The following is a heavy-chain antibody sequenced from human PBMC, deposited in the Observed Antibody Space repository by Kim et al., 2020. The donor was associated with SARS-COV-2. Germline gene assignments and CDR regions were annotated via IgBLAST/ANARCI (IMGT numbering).Heavy chain of an antibody. V-gene: IGHV3-30*02. D-gene: IGHD1-1*01. CDR3: AKDEFNSAGMDV. J-gene: IGHJ6*02. Sequence: YYADSVKGRFTISRDNSKNTLYLQMNSRRAEDTAVYYCAKDEFNSAGMDVWGQGTTVTVSS.